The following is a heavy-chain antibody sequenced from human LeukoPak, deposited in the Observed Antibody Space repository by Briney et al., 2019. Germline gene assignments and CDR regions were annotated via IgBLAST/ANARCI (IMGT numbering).Heavy chain of an antibody. J-gene: IGHJ4*02. Sequence: GGSLRLSWAASGFTFSSYSMNWVRQAPGKGLEWVSSISSSSSYIYYADSVKGRFTISRDNAKNSLYLQMSSLRAEDTAVYYCASNYDSSGYYGLDYWGQGTLVTVSS. CDR1: GFTFSSYS. CDR3: ASNYDSSGYYGLDY. CDR2: ISSSSSYI. D-gene: IGHD3-22*01. V-gene: IGHV3-21*01.